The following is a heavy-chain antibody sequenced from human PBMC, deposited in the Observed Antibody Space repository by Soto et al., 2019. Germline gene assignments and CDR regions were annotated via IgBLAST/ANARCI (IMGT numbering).Heavy chain of an antibody. Sequence: PSETLSLTCTVSGGSMRNYFWTWIRQPPGKGLEWIGYIHYSGTTSFFPSYNPSLRSRASMSVDKSKNLFSLKLTSVTAADTAVYYCARQLGAPVVRGVLMPWGHGALVTVSS. J-gene: IGHJ5*02. CDR3: ARQLGAPVVRGVLMP. D-gene: IGHD3-10*01. V-gene: IGHV4-59*08. CDR2: IHYSGTT. CDR1: GGSMRNYF.